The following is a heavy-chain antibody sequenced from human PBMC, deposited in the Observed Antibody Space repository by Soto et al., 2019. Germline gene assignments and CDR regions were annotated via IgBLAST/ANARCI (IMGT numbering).Heavy chain of an antibody. CDR1: GYTFTSYY. V-gene: IGHV1-46*01. Sequence: ASVKVSCKASGYTFTSYYMHWVRQAPGQGLEWMGIINPSGGSTSYAQKFQGRVTMTRDTSTSTAHLQWSSLKASDTAMYYCASRASRSDAFDIWGQGTMVTVSS. CDR2: INPSGGST. J-gene: IGHJ3*02. CDR3: ASRASRSDAFDI.